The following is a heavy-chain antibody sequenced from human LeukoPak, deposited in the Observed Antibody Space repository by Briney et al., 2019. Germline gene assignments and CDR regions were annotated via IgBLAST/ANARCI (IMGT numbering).Heavy chain of an antibody. CDR3: ARLSRYSSASAFDY. Sequence: GESLKISCKGSGYSFTSYWIGWVREMPGKGLEWMGIIYPDDSDTTYSPSFQGHVTISADKSISTAYPQWSSLKASDTAMYYCARLSRYSSASAFDYWGQGTLVTVPS. V-gene: IGHV5-51*01. J-gene: IGHJ4*02. CDR1: GYSFTSYW. CDR2: IYPDDSDT. D-gene: IGHD6-6*01.